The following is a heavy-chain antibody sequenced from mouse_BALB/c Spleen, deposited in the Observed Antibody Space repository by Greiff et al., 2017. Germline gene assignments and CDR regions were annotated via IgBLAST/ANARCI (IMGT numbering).Heavy chain of an antibody. D-gene: IGHD3-2*02. CDR1: GFTFSSFG. V-gene: IGHV5-17*02. CDR3: ARSSGDLAWFAY. J-gene: IGHJ3*01. CDR2: ISSGSSTI. Sequence: EVQLVESGGGLVQPGGSRKLSCAASGFTFSSFGMHWVRQAPEKGLEWVAYISSGSSTIYYADTVKGRFTISRDNHKNTLFLQMTSLRSEDTAMYYCARSSGDLAWFAYWGQGTLVTVSA.